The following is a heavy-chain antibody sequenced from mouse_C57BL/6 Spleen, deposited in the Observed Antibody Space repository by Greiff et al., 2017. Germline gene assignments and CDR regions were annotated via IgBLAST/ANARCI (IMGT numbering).Heavy chain of an antibody. CDR3: ARRDGYDPFYAMDY. CDR2: IDPSDSYT. Sequence: VKLQQPGAELVMPGASVKLSCKASGYTFTSYWMHWVKQRPGQGLEWIGEIDPSDSYTNYNQKFKGKSTLTVDKSSSTAYMQLSSLTSEDSAVYYCARRDGYDPFYAMDYWGQGTSVTVSS. J-gene: IGHJ4*01. CDR1: GYTFTSYW. D-gene: IGHD2-2*01. V-gene: IGHV1-69*01.